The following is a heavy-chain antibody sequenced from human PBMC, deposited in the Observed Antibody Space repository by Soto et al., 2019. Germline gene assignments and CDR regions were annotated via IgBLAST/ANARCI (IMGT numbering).Heavy chain of an antibody. J-gene: IGHJ6*01. CDR3: AKVMYSSPMGPSYGIDV. D-gene: IGHD2-2*01. CDR2: IIPLIGTA. Sequence: PVKVSCKPSRVAFSKFIVNWVRQAPAVGLEWVGGIIPLIGTANYAQKFQGRGTITADESTSTSYMEVNSLMSEGTAVYDCAKVMYSSPMGPSYGIDVWGQGTMVTVSS. V-gene: IGHV1-69*13. CDR1: RVAFSKFI.